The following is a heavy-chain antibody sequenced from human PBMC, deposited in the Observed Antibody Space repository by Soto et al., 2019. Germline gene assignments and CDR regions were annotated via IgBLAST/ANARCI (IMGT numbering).Heavy chain of an antibody. V-gene: IGHV1-8*01. Sequence: ASVKVSCKASGYTFTSYDINWVRQATGQGLEWMGWMNPNSGNTGYAQKFQGRVTMTRNTSISTAYMELSSLRSEDTAVYYCARGQFNDYIWGSRKFDYWGQGTLVTVSS. CDR3: ARGQFNDYIWGSRKFDY. J-gene: IGHJ4*02. CDR1: GYTFTSYD. CDR2: MNPNSGNT. D-gene: IGHD3-16*01.